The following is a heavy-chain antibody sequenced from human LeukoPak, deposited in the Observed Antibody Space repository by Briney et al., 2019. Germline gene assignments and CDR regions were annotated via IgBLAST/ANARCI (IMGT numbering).Heavy chain of an antibody. J-gene: IGHJ4*02. Sequence: SETLSLTCAASGVSFDDYYWAWVRQTPGKGLEWIGEINHSGYTNDSPSLKSRVTLSIDTSRKQISLNLRSVTVADAGTYYCTRMTTGHDYWGQGTLVTVSS. CDR3: TRMTTGHDY. CDR1: GVSFDDYY. V-gene: IGHV4-34*01. CDR2: INHSGYT. D-gene: IGHD4-17*01.